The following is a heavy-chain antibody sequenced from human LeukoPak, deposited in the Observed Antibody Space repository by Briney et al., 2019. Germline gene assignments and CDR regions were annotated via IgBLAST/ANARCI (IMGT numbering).Heavy chain of an antibody. D-gene: IGHD3-22*01. CDR1: GYTFTSYD. Sequence: VASVKVSCKASGYTFTSYDINWVRQATGQGLEWMGWMNPNSGNTGYAQKFQGRVTMTRNTSISTAYMELSSLRSEDTAMYYCARVLTMTYYYYYMDVWGKGTTVTVSS. V-gene: IGHV1-8*01. CDR2: MNPNSGNT. J-gene: IGHJ6*03. CDR3: ARVLTMTYYYYYMDV.